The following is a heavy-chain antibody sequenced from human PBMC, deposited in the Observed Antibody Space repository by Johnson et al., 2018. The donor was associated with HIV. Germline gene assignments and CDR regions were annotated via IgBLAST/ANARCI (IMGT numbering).Heavy chain of an antibody. CDR3: VREIQSYGGNFGGAFDI. V-gene: IGHV3-11*04. CDR2: ISSSGSTM. J-gene: IGHJ3*02. D-gene: IGHD4-23*01. CDR1: GFTFSDYY. Sequence: QVQLVESGGGLVKPGGSLRLSCAASGFTFSDYYMTWIRQAPGKGLEWVSYISSSGSTMYYADSVKGRFTISRDNSKNTLYLQMNSLRAEDTAVYYCVREIQSYGGNFGGAFDIWGQGTMVTVSS.